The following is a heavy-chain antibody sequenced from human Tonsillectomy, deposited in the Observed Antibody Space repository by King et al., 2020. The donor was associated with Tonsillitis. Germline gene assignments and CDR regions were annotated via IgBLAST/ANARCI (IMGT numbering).Heavy chain of an antibody. CDR3: AREWPPNVWSGYIEI. D-gene: IGHD3-3*01. CDR1: GVTFRNYV. V-gene: IGHV1-69*01. CDR2: IIPIFGSI. J-gene: IGHJ4*02. Sequence: QVQLVESGPEVKKPGSSVKVSCKASGVTFRNYVFSWVRQAPGQGLEWMGAIIPIFGSIDYAQKFQGRVTITADESTATVYMELSSLRSEDTAVYYCAREWPPNVWSGYIEIWGQGTLVTVSS.